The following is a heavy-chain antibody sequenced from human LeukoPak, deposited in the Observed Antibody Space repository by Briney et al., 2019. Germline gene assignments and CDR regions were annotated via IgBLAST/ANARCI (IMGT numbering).Heavy chain of an antibody. J-gene: IGHJ4*02. V-gene: IGHV1-18*01. CDR1: GYTFTSYG. D-gene: IGHD3-22*01. Sequence: ASVKDSCKASGYTFTSYGISWVRQAPGKGLEWMGWISSYNGNTNYAQKLQGRVTMTTDKSTSTAHMELRSRRSDDAAVYYCARDRVYDSSGSPRPFDYWGQGTLVTVSS. CDR2: ISSYNGNT. CDR3: ARDRVYDSSGSPRPFDY.